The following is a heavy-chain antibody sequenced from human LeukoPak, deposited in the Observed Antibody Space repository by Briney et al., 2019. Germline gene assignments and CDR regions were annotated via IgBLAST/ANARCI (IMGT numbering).Heavy chain of an antibody. D-gene: IGHD2-2*01. V-gene: IGHV4-59*01. CDR1: GGCISSYY. Sequence: SETLSLTCTVSGGCISSYYWSWIRQPPGKGLEWIGYIYYSGSTNYNPSLKSRVTISVDTSKNQFSLKLSSVTAADTAVYYCARGSVVPAAIFGYWGQGTLVTVSS. CDR2: IYYSGST. CDR3: ARGSVVPAAIFGY. J-gene: IGHJ4*02.